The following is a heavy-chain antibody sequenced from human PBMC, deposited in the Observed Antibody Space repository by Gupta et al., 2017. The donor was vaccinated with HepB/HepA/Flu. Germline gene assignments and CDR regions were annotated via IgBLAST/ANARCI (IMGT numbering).Heavy chain of an antibody. J-gene: IGHJ6*03. CDR2: IGIDMRT. CDR3: AKDLHFWSAMDV. V-gene: IGHV3-23*01. CDR1: GLTLTGTA. Sequence: EVHLLQSGGGLVQPGGSLRLSCAASGLTLTGTAISWVRQAPGKGLEWVSGIGIDMRTHYADSVKGRFTISRDNSQNTVSLEMNSLRAEDTAVYYCAKDLHFWSAMDVWGEGTTVTVSS. D-gene: IGHD3-3*02.